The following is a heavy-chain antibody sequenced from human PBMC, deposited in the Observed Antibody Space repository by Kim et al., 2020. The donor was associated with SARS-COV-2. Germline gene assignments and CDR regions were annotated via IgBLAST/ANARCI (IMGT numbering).Heavy chain of an antibody. Sequence: ASVKVSCKVSGYTLTELSMHWVRQAPGKGLEWMGGFDPEDGETIYAQKFQGRVTMTEDTSTDTAYMELSSLRSEDTAVYYCATDFLPIAAETKMVRDYWGQGTLVTVSS. V-gene: IGHV1-24*01. CDR2: FDPEDGET. D-gene: IGHD6-13*01. CDR1: GYTLTELS. J-gene: IGHJ4*02. CDR3: ATDFLPIAAETKMVRDY.